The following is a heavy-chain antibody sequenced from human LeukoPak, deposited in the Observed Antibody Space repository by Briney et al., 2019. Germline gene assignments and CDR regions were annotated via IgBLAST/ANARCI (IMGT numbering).Heavy chain of an antibody. CDR3: ARRRGYDYTIDY. CDR2: INHSGST. Sequence: KTSETLSLTCAVYGGSFSGYYWSWIRQPPGKGLEWIGEINHSGSTNYNPSLKSRVTISVDTSKNQFSLKLSSVTAADTAVYYCARRRGYDYTIDYWGQGTLVTVSS. D-gene: IGHD5-12*01. V-gene: IGHV4-34*01. CDR1: GGSFSGYY. J-gene: IGHJ4*02.